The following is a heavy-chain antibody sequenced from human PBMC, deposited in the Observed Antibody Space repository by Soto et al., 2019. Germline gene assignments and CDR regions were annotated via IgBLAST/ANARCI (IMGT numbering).Heavy chain of an antibody. V-gene: IGHV1-8*01. CDR3: ARTDYDFWSGYSKGYMDV. J-gene: IGHJ6*03. Sequence: GASVKVSCKASGYTFTSYDINWVRQATGQGLEWMGWMNPNSGNTGYAQKFRGRVTMTRNTSISTAYMELSSLRSEDTAVYYCARTDYDFWSGYSKGYMDVWSKGTTVTVSS. CDR1: GYTFTSYD. D-gene: IGHD3-3*01. CDR2: MNPNSGNT.